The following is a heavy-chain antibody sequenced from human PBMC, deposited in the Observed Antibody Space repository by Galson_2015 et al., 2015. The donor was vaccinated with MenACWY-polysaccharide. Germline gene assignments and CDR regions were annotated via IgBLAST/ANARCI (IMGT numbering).Heavy chain of an antibody. D-gene: IGHD6-13*01. CDR3: AKVGPRSSWTLGLDY. J-gene: IGHJ4*02. V-gene: IGHV3-23*01. Sequence: FLRLSCAASGFSFSAYGMSWVRQAPGRGLEWVSGSGTGGGLYFADSVKGRVTVSRDNFKKPLYLQMNNLRAEDTAVYYCAKVGPRSSWTLGLDYWGQGTLVIVSS. CDR1: GFSFSAYG. CDR2: SGTGGGL.